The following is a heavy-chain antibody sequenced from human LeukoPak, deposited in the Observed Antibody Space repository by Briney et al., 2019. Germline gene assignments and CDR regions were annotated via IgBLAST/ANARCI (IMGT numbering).Heavy chain of an antibody. J-gene: IGHJ4*02. Sequence: GASVKVSCKASGGAFSSYAISWVRQAPGQGLEWMGGIIPIFGTANYARKFQGRVTITTDESTSTAYMELSSLRSEDTAVYYCARDKGDGYFDYWGQGTLVTVSS. CDR3: ARDKGDGYFDY. CDR1: GGAFSSYA. D-gene: IGHD1-26*01. V-gene: IGHV1-69*05. CDR2: IIPIFGTA.